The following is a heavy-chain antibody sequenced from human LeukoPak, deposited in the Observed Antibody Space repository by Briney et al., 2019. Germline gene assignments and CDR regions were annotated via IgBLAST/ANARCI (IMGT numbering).Heavy chain of an antibody. V-gene: IGHV3-33*08. CDR1: GFTFSSYA. D-gene: IGHD4-11*01. Sequence: GGSLRLSCAASGFTFSSYAMSWVRQAPGKGLEWVAVIWYDGSNKYYADSVKGRFTISRDNSKNTLYLQMNSLRAEDTAVYYCATMTTENYWGQGTLVTVSS. CDR2: IWYDGSNK. CDR3: ATMTTENY. J-gene: IGHJ4*02.